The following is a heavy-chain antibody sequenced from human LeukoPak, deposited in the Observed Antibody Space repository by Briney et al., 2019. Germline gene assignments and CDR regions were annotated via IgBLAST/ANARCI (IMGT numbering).Heavy chain of an antibody. V-gene: IGHV1-2*02. CDR1: GYTFTDYY. J-gene: IGHJ4*02. CDR2: INPNSGGT. Sequence: ASVKVSCKASGYTFTDYYMHWVRQAPGQGLEWMGWINPNSGGTNYAQKFQGRVTMTRDTSISTAYVELSRLRSDDTAVYYCARASYYYDSSGYPGYYFDYWGQGTLVTVSS. D-gene: IGHD3-22*01. CDR3: ARASYYYDSSGYPGYYFDY.